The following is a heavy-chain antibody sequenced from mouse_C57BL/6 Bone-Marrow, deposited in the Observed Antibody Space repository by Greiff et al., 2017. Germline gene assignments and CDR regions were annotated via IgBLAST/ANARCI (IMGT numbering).Heavy chain of an antibody. CDR1: GYTFTSYW. CDR2: IDPNSGGT. CDR3: ARFYGSSYVWFAY. D-gene: IGHD1-1*01. J-gene: IGHJ3*01. V-gene: IGHV1-72*01. Sequence: VQLQQPGAELVKPGASVTLSCKASGYTFTSYWMHWVQQRPGRGLEWIGRIDPNSGGTKYNEKFKSKATLTVDKPSSTAYMQLSSLTSEDSAVYYCARFYGSSYVWFAYWGQGTLVTVSA.